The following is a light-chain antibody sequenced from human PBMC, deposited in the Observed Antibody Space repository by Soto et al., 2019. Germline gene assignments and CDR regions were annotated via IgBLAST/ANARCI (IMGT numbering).Light chain of an antibody. V-gene: IGKV1D-12*01. CDR3: QQSNSFLGIS. CDR1: RDISSW. Sequence: DIQMTQSPSSVSAYVGDRVTITCRASRDISSWLAWYQQKPGKTPKLLIYAASTLQSGVPSRFSGSGSGTDFALTISSLQPEDLGTYYFQQSNSFLGISFGQGTRLEIK. J-gene: IGKJ5*01. CDR2: AAS.